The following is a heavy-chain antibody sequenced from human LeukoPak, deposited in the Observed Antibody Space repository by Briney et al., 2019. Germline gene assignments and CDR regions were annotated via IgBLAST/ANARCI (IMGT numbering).Heavy chain of an antibody. J-gene: IGHJ4*02. CDR3: ARDPDLLEGMPDGY. CDR1: GFTFSSYS. D-gene: IGHD2-15*01. V-gene: IGHV3-21*01. Sequence: GGSLRLSCAASGFTFSSYSMNWVRQAPGKGLEWVSSISSSSSYIYYADSVKGRFTISRDNAKNSLYLQMNSLRAEDTAVYYCARDPDLLEGMPDGYWGQGTLVTVSS. CDR2: ISSSSSYI.